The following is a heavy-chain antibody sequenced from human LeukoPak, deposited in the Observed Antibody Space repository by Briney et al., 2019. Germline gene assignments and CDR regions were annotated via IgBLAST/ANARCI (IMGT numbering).Heavy chain of an antibody. D-gene: IGHD1-1*01. CDR1: VFTFGNSW. CDR2: INADGSTA. J-gene: IGHJ3*01. V-gene: IGHV3-74*01. CDR3: VVVVERPDSDGFDV. Sequence: GGSLRLSCAASVFTFGNSWVHWVRQAPGRGLVWVSLINADGSTATYADSVKGRFTNSRDNARNTLSLQMNSLTIEDMAVYDCVVVVERPDSDGFDVWGQGTMVTVSS.